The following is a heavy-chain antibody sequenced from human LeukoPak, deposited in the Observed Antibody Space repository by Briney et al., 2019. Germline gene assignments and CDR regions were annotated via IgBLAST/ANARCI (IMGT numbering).Heavy chain of an antibody. J-gene: IGHJ4*02. Sequence: GGSLRLSCAASGFTFSDYYMSWIRQAPGKGLEWVSYISSSSNIVYYTDSVKGRFTISRDNAKNSLFLQMNSLRAEDTAVYFCASFQWLRYFDFWGQGTLVTVSS. D-gene: IGHD5-12*01. CDR2: ISSSSNIV. V-gene: IGHV3-11*01. CDR3: ASFQWLRYFDF. CDR1: GFTFSDYY.